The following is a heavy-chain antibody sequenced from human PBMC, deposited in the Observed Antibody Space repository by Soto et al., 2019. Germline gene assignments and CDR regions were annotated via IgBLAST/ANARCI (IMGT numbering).Heavy chain of an antibody. D-gene: IGHD6-13*01. CDR1: GGSISSSKW. J-gene: IGHJ3*02. Sequence: SETLYITRAVSGGSISSSKWWSWVSQPPGKGLEWIGEIYHSGSTNYNPSLKSRVTISVDKSKNQFSLKLSSVTAADTAVYYCARDHLYSSSWYGRPFDIWGQGTMVTVS. CDR2: IYHSGST. CDR3: ARDHLYSSSWYGRPFDI. V-gene: IGHV4-4*02.